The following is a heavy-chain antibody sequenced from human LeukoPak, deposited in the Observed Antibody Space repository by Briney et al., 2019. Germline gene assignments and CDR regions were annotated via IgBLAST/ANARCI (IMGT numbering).Heavy chain of an antibody. CDR3: ARARRGDPWVVKDYFDY. CDR1: GASISSGGYY. D-gene: IGHD4-23*01. Sequence: SQTLSLTCTVSGASISSGGYYWSWIRQHPGKGLEWIGYIYYSGSTYYNPSLKSRVTISVDTSKNQFSLKLSSVTAADTAVYYCARARRGDPWVVKDYFDYWGQGTLVTVSS. J-gene: IGHJ4*02. V-gene: IGHV4-31*03. CDR2: IYYSGST.